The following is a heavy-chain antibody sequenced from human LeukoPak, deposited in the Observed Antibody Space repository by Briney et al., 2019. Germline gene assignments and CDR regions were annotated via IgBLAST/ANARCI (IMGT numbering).Heavy chain of an antibody. V-gene: IGHV4-61*02. J-gene: IGHJ3*02. Sequence: SETLSLTCTVSGGSISSSSYYWGWIRQPAGKGLEWIGRIYPSVSTNYNPSLKSRVTISVDTSKNQFSLKLSSVTAADTAVYYCASNYDPPDALDIWGQGTMVTVSS. CDR1: GGSISSSSYY. CDR3: ASNYDPPDALDI. D-gene: IGHD3-22*01. CDR2: IYPSVST.